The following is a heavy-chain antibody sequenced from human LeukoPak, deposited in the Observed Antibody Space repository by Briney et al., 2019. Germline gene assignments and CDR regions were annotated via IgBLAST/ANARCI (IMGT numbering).Heavy chain of an antibody. CDR3: ARIWGGSSWYN. D-gene: IGHD6-13*01. J-gene: IGHJ4*02. CDR1: GFTFNSYS. Sequence: GGSLRLSCAASGFTFNSYSMNWVRQAPGKGLEWVSSISSSSSYIYYADSVKGRFTISRDNAKNTLYLQMNSLRAEDTAVYYCARIWGGSSWYNWGQGTLVTVSS. CDR2: ISSSSSYI. V-gene: IGHV3-21*01.